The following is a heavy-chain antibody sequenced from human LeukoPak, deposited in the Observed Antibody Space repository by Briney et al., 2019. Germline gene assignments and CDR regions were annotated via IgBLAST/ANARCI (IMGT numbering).Heavy chain of an antibody. CDR2: IYPGDSDT. Sequence: PGESLKISFKGSGYRFAIYWIGWVRQMPGKGLEWMGIIYPGDSDTTYSPSFQGQVTISADKSISTAYLQWSSLKASDTAIYYCARATNWNFYMDVWGKGTTVTVSS. D-gene: IGHD1-1*01. CDR3: ARATNWNFYMDV. J-gene: IGHJ6*03. V-gene: IGHV5-51*01. CDR1: GYRFAIYW.